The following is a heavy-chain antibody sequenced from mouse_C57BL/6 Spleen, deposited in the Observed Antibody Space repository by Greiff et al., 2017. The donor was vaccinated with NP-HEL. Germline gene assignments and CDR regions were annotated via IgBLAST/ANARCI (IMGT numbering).Heavy chain of an antibody. CDR2: ISSGGSYT. J-gene: IGHJ1*03. V-gene: IGHV5-6*01. CDR1: GFTFSSYG. CDR3: ARHGIGYHWYFDV. Sequence: EVQVVESGGDLVKPGGSLKLSCAASGFTFSSYGMSWVRQTPDKRLEWVATISSGGSYTYYPDSVKGRFTISRDNAKNTLYLQMSSLKSEDTARYYCARHGIGYHWYFDVWGTGTTVTVAS. D-gene: IGHD2-2*01.